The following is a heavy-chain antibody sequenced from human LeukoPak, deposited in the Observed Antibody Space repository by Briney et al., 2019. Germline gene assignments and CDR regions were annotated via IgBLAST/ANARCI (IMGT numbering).Heavy chain of an antibody. CDR1: GFTFSSYS. CDR3: ARGTFSPQGSYYGH. D-gene: IGHD3-10*01. Sequence: GGSLRLSCAASGFTFSSYSMNWVRQAPGKGLEWVSYISSSSSTIYYADSVKGRFTISRDTSKNTLSLQMNSLRVEDTALCYCARGTFSPQGSYYGHWGQGTRVTVSS. V-gene: IGHV3-48*01. J-gene: IGHJ4*02. CDR2: ISSSSSTI.